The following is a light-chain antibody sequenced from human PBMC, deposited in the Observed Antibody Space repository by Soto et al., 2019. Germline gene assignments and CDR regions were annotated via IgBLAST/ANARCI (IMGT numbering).Light chain of an antibody. J-gene: IGLJ2*01. CDR1: SSDVGTYRY. V-gene: IGLV2-14*01. CDR2: AVS. CDR3: SSYTRSSTLL. Sequence: QSALTQPASVSGSPGQSITISCTGTSSDVGTYRYVSWYQQHPGKAPKLMIYAVSNRPSGVSNRFSGSKSGNTASLTISGLQAEDEADYYCSSYTRSSTLLFGGGTKVTVL.